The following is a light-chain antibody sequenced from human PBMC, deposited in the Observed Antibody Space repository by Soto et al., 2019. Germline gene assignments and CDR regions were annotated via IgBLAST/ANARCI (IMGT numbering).Light chain of an antibody. J-gene: IGKJ1*01. CDR3: QQYNNWPWT. CDR2: GAS. CDR1: QSVSNN. Sequence: ELVLMPSPGTLSLSPGERATLSCRASQSVSNNYLAWYQQKPGQAPRLLIYGASTRATGFPARFSGSGSGTDFTLTISSLQSEYFAVYYCQQYNNWPWTFGQGTKVDIK. V-gene: IGKV3-15*01.